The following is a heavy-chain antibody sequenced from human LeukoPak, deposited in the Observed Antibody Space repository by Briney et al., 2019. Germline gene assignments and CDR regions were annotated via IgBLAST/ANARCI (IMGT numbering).Heavy chain of an antibody. CDR1: GFTFSNYA. V-gene: IGHV3-30*04. J-gene: IGHJ4*02. CDR3: ARDLSGYSYGVVPLDY. CDR2: VSYDGSNK. D-gene: IGHD5-18*01. Sequence: GGSLRLSCAASGFTFSNYAMHWVRQAPDKGLEWVAVVSYDGSNKYYADSVKGRFTVSRDNAKNSLYLQMNSLRAEDTAVYYCARDLSGYSYGVVPLDYWGQGTLVTVSS.